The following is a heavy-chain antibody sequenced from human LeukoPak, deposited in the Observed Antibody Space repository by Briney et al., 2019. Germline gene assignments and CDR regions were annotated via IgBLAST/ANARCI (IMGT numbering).Heavy chain of an antibody. CDR1: GFTVSSNY. D-gene: IGHD5-18*01. CDR2: IYSGGST. V-gene: IGHV3-53*01. J-gene: IGHJ4*02. CDR3: AKVANGYSYYFGY. Sequence: GGSLRLSCAASGFTVSSNYMSWVRQAPGKGLEWVSVIYSGGSTYYADSVKGRFTISRDNSKNTLYLQMNSLRAEDTAVYYCAKVANGYSYYFGYWGQGTLVTVSS.